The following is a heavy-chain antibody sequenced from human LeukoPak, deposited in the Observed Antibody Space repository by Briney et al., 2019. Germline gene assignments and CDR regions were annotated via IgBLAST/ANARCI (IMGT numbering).Heavy chain of an antibody. D-gene: IGHD6-6*01. CDR1: GFTFSSYG. CDR2: IKADGGEK. J-gene: IGHJ4*02. Sequence: GGSLRLSCAASGFTFSSYGMNWVRQAPGKGLEWVAKIKADGGEKDHVASVKGRFTISRDNAKNSLYLQMNSLRVEDTAVYYCARGGAARPDFWGQGTLVTVSS. V-gene: IGHV3-7*01. CDR3: ARGGAARPDF.